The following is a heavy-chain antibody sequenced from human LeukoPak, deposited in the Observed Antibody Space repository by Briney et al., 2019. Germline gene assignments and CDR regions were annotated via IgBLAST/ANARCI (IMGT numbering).Heavy chain of an antibody. CDR3: ARGPSVGATNLNWFDP. CDR1: GGSFSGYY. J-gene: IGHJ5*02. Sequence: PSETLSLTCAVYGGSFSGYYWSWIRQPPGKGLEWIGEINHSGSTNYNPSLKSRVTISVATSKNQFSLKLSSVSAADTAVYYCARGPSVGATNLNWFDPWGQGTLVTVSS. D-gene: IGHD1-26*01. CDR2: INHSGST. V-gene: IGHV4-34*01.